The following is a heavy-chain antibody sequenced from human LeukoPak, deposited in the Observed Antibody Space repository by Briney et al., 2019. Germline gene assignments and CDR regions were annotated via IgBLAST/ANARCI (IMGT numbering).Heavy chain of an antibody. CDR3: ARDSEAYCSGGSCSMFDY. CDR2: ISGSSSYI. Sequence: GGSLRLSCAASGFTFSRYSMNWVRQAPGKGLEWVSSISGSSSYIYYADSVKGRFTVSRDNAESSLYLQMNSLRAEDTAVYYCARDSEAYCSGGSCSMFDYWGQGTLVTVSS. D-gene: IGHD2-15*01. CDR1: GFTFSRYS. V-gene: IGHV3-21*01. J-gene: IGHJ4*02.